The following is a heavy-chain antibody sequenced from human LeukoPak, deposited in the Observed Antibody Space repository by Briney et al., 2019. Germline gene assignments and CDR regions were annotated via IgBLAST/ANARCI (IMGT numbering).Heavy chain of an antibody. V-gene: IGHV4-59*12. Sequence: SETLSLTCTVSGGSISSYYWSWIRQPPGKGLEWIGYIYYSGSTNYNPSLESRVTISVDTSKNQFSLKLSSVTAADTAVYYCARDNVSGTTGGDYWGQGTLVTVSS. CDR2: IYYSGST. CDR3: ARDNVSGTTGGDY. J-gene: IGHJ4*02. D-gene: IGHD1-7*01. CDR1: GGSISSYY.